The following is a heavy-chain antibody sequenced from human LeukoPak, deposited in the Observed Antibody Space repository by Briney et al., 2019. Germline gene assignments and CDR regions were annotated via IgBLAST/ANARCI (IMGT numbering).Heavy chain of an antibody. CDR3: ARAVSVSGGDCY. Sequence: PGGSLRLSCAASGFTVSSYYMSWVRQAPGKGLEWVSVIYSGGSKYYAASVQDRFTISRDNSKNTLYLQMNSLRAEDTAVYYCARAVSVSGGDCYWGQGTLVTVSS. CDR1: GFTVSSYY. V-gene: IGHV3-53*01. J-gene: IGHJ4*02. D-gene: IGHD2-21*02. CDR2: IYSGGSK.